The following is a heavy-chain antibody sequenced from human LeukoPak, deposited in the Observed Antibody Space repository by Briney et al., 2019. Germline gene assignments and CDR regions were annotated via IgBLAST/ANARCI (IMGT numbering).Heavy chain of an antibody. CDR2: ISSSGSII. CDR1: GFTFSDYY. CDR3: ASVGYDSSGRFDY. J-gene: IGHJ4*01. D-gene: IGHD3-22*01. V-gene: IGHV3-11*04. Sequence: PGGSLRLSCAASGFTFSDYYMTWIRQAPGKGLEWVSYISSSGSIIYYADSVKGRFIISRDNAKNSLYLQMNSLRAEDTAVYFCASVGYDSSGRFDYWGQGTLVTVSS.